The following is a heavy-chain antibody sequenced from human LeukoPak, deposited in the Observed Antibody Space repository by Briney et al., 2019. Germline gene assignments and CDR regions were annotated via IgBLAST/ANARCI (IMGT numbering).Heavy chain of an antibody. CDR3: ASSGWSLYNWFDP. CDR2: ISGNGGST. CDR1: GFTFSSYG. J-gene: IGHJ5*02. V-gene: IGHV3-23*01. D-gene: IGHD6-19*01. Sequence: GRSLRLSCAASGFTFSSYGMSWVRQAPGKGLEWVSAISGNGGSTYYADSVKGRFTISRDKSKNTLYLQMTTLRAEDTAVYYCASSGWSLYNWFDPWGQGTLVTVSS.